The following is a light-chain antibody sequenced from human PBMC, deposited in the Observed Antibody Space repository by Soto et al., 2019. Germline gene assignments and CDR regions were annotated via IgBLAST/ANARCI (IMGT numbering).Light chain of an antibody. V-gene: IGKV3-20*01. CDR1: QSVGGSF. CDR2: GAS. CDR3: HHFGSLPET. J-gene: IGKJ1*01. Sequence: EIVLTQSPGTLSLSPGERATLSCRASQSVGGSFLAWYQQKPGQAPRLLIYGASSRATGIPDRFSGSGSGTDFTLTISRLEPEDFAVYYCHHFGSLPETFGQGTNVE.